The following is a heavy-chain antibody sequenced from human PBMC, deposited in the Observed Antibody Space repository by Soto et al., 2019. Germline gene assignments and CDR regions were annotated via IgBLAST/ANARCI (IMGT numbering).Heavy chain of an antibody. V-gene: IGHV3-48*01. Sequence: EVQLVESGGGLVQPGGSLRLSCAASGFSFSYYGMNWVRQAPGKGVEWVSYISTSSSNIYYAAPVKGRFTSSRDNAKNSLSLQMNSLRAADTAVYYCARETSTGNYYVDVWGKGTAVSVSS. CDR3: ARETSTGNYYVDV. CDR2: ISTSSSNI. J-gene: IGHJ6*03. D-gene: IGHD2-2*01. CDR1: GFSFSYYG.